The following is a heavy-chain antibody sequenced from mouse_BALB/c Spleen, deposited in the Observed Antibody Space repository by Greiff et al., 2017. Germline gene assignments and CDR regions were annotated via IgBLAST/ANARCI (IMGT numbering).Heavy chain of an antibody. J-gene: IGHJ3*01. CDR3: ARDYRYDRAWFAY. D-gene: IGHD2-14*01. Sequence: VKLMESGAELVRPGSSVKISCKASGYAFSSYWMNWVKQRPGQGLEWIGQIYPGDGDTNYNGKFKGKATLTADKSSSTAYMQLSSLTSEDSAVYFCARDYRYDRAWFAYWGQGTLVTVSA. CDR1: GYAFSSYW. V-gene: IGHV1-80*01. CDR2: IYPGDGDT.